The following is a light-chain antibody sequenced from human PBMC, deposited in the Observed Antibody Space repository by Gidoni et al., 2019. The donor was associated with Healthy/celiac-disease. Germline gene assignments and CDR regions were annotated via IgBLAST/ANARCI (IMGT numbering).Light chain of an antibody. V-gene: IGKV3-15*01. CDR1: QSVSSN. CDR3: QQYNNWPWT. CDR2: GAS. Sequence: EIVMTQSPATLSVSPGERATLSCRASQSVSSNLAWYQQKPGQAPRLLIYGASTRATGIPASFSGSGSGTEFTLTISSLQSEDFAVYYCQQYNNWPWTFGQXTKVEIK. J-gene: IGKJ1*01.